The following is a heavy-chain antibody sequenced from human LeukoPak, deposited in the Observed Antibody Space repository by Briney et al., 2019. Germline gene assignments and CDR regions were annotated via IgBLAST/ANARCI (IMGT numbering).Heavy chain of an antibody. Sequence: SETLSLTCTVSGGSISSYYWSWIRQPPGKGLEWIGYIYYSGSTNYNPSLKSRVTISVDTSKNQFSLKLSSVTAADTAVYYCARGFNGVVISNWFDPWGQGTLVTVSS. V-gene: IGHV4-59*01. CDR1: GGSISSYY. CDR3: ARGFNGVVISNWFDP. J-gene: IGHJ5*02. D-gene: IGHD3-3*01. CDR2: IYYSGST.